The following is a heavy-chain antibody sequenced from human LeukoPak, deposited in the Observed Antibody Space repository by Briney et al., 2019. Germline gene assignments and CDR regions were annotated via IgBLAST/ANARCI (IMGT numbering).Heavy chain of an antibody. Sequence: ASVKVSCKASGYIFTSYYMHWVRQAPGQGLEWMGIINPSGGSTSYAQKFQGRVTITRDTSASTAYMELSSLRSEDTAVYYCATTDCTNGVCYRELSYWGQGTLVTVSS. CDR3: ATTDCTNGVCYRELSY. J-gene: IGHJ4*02. CDR2: INPSGGST. D-gene: IGHD2-8*01. V-gene: IGHV1-46*01. CDR1: GYIFTSYY.